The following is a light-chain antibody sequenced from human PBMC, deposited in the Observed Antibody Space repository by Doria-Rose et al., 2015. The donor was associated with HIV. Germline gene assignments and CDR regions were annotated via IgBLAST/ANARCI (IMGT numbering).Light chain of an antibody. CDR2: AAS. CDR3: QQYYSTPQT. J-gene: IGKJ2*01. CDR1: QGIRNS. Sequence: DIQLTPXPSSLSPSVGDRVTITSRASQGIRNSLAWYQQKPGKAPKLLVYAASTLESGVPSRFSGSGSGTDYTLTISSLQPEDFATYYCQQYYSTPQTFGQGTKLEIK. V-gene: IGKV1-NL1*01.